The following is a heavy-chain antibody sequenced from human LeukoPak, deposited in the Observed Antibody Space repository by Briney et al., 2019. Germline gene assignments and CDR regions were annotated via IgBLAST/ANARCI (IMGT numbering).Heavy chain of an antibody. J-gene: IGHJ5*02. Sequence: SQTLSLTCAVPGGSISSGGYSWSWIRQPPGKGLEWIGYIYHSGSTYYNPSLKSRVTISVDRSKNQFSLKLSSVTAADTAVYYCARGGKPPRINWFDPWGQGTLVTVSS. CDR1: GGSISSGGYS. V-gene: IGHV4-30-2*01. CDR2: IYHSGST. CDR3: ARGGKPPRINWFDP.